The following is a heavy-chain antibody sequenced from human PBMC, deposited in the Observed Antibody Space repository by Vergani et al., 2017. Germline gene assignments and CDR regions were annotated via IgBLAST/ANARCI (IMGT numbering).Heavy chain of an antibody. Sequence: QVQLQQWGAGLLKPSETLSLTCAVYGGSFSGYYWSWIRQPPGKGLEWIGEINHSGSTNYKPSLKSRVTISVDTSKNQFSLKLSSVTAADTAVYYCARGSAIIAAAITRGDRGEPVWGKGTTVTVSS. J-gene: IGHJ6*04. D-gene: IGHD6-13*01. CDR3: ARGSAIIAAAITRGDRGEPV. CDR2: INHSGST. CDR1: GGSFSGYY. V-gene: IGHV4-34*01.